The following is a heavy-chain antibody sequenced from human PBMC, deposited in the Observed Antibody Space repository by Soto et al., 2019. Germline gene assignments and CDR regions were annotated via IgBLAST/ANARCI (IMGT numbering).Heavy chain of an antibody. CDR2: IIPIFGTA. J-gene: IGHJ6*02. V-gene: IGHV1-69*12. CDR1: GGTFSSYA. Sequence: QVQLVQSGAEVKKPGSSVKVSCKASGGTFSSYAISWVRQAPGQGLEWMGGIIPIFGTANYAQKFQVRVTITADESTSTAYMELSSLRSEDPAVYYCASHGITGTWVYYYGMDVWGQGTTVTVSS. D-gene: IGHD1-7*01. CDR3: ASHGITGTWVYYYGMDV.